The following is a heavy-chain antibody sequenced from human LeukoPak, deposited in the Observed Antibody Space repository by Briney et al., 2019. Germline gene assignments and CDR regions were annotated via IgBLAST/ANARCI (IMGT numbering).Heavy chain of an antibody. J-gene: IGHJ4*02. V-gene: IGHV3-23*01. CDR1: AFTFNKYA. Sequence: PWGALRLSCAASAFTFNKYAMNWVRQAPGRGLECVSAISGSGSTSYYADSVKGRFTISRDNSKNTLYLQMTSLRAEDTAVYYCAKDQRGYYQPIDYWGQGILVTVSS. D-gene: IGHD3-10*01. CDR2: ISGSGSTS. CDR3: AKDQRGYYQPIDY.